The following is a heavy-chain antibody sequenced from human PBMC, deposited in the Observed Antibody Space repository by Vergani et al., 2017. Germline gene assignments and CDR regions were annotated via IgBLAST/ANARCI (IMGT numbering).Heavy chain of an antibody. CDR3: AKDLGSGSYLTPDAFDI. J-gene: IGHJ3*02. CDR2: ISGSGGST. V-gene: IGHV3-23*01. D-gene: IGHD1-26*01. Sequence: EVQLLESGGGLVQPGGSLRLSCAASGFTFSSYAMSWVRQAPGKGLEWVSAISGSGGSTYYADSGKGRYTNSRDNSNNTLYLQMNSLRAEDTAVYYCAKDLGSGSYLTPDAFDIWGQGTMVTGSS. CDR1: GFTFSSYA.